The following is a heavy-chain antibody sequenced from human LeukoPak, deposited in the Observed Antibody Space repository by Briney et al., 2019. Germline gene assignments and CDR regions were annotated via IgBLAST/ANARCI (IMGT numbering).Heavy chain of an antibody. CDR3: AKRFFGVVPAAIAFDY. CDR2: ISGGGGST. CDR1: GSTFSSYA. J-gene: IGHJ4*02. Sequence: GGSLRLSCAASGSTFSSYAMSWVRQAPGKGLEWVSAISGGGGSTFYAGSVKGRFTISRDNSKDTLYLQMNSLRAEDTAVYYCAKRFFGVVPAAIAFDYWGQGTLVTVSS. V-gene: IGHV3-23*01. D-gene: IGHD2-2*01.